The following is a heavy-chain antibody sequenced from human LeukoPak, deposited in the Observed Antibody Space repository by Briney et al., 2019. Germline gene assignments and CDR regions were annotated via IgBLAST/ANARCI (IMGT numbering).Heavy chain of an antibody. V-gene: IGHV1-18*01. J-gene: IGHJ4*02. D-gene: IGHD2-2*01. CDR1: GYTFTSYG. Sequence: GASVKVSCKASGYTFTSYGISWVRQAPGQGLEWMGWISAYNGNTNYAQKLQGRVTMTTDTSTSTAYMELRSLRSDDTAVYYCAREYCSSTSCYYGGDYWGQGTLVTVSS. CDR3: AREYCSSTSCYYGGDY. CDR2: ISAYNGNT.